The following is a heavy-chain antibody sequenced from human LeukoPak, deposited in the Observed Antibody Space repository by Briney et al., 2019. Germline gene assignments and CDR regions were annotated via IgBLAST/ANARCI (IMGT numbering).Heavy chain of an antibody. Sequence: ASVKVSCKASGYTFTSYGISWVRQAPGQGLEWMGWISAYNGNTNYAQKLQGRVTMTTDTSTSTAYMELRSLRSDDTAVYYCAKDRRVLALIQAFDIWGHGTMVTASS. CDR3: AKDRRVLALIQAFDI. D-gene: IGHD2-21*01. CDR2: ISAYNGNT. J-gene: IGHJ3*02. CDR1: GYTFTSYG. V-gene: IGHV1-18*01.